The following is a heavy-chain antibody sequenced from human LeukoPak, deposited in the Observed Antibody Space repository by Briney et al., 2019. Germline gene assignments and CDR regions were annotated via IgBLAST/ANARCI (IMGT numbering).Heavy chain of an antibody. J-gene: IGHJ4*02. V-gene: IGHV1-2*06. D-gene: IGHD6-13*01. CDR1: GYTFTGYY. Sequence: ASVKVSCKASGYTFTGYYMHWVRQAPGQGLEWMGRINPNSGGTNYAQKFQGRVTMTRVTSISTAYMELSRLRSDGTAVYYCARDKRRGAAGDYWGQGTLVTVSS. CDR2: INPNSGGT. CDR3: ARDKRRGAAGDY.